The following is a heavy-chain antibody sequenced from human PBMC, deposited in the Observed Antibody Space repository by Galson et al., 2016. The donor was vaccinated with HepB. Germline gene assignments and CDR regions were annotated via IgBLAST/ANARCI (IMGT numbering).Heavy chain of an antibody. CDR2: ISGDGVNT. J-gene: IGHJ4*02. V-gene: IGHV3-43*01. CDR1: GFTFEDYS. D-gene: IGHD3-3*01. Sequence: SLRLSCAASGFTFEDYSMHWVRQAPGKGLEWVSLISGDGVNTYHIDSVKGRFTISRDNSKNSLYLQMNSLRIEDTALYFCAKDEGIDFWSASFDSWGQGTLVTVSS. CDR3: AKDEGIDFWSASFDS.